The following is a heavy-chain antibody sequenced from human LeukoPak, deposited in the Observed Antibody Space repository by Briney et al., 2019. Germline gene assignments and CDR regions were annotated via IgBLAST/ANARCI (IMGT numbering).Heavy chain of an antibody. CDR2: ISGSGGGT. D-gene: IGHD2-15*01. Sequence: GGSLRLSCAASGFTFSTYAMSWVRQAAGKGLEWVSLISGSGGGTYYADSVEGRFTISRDNSKNTLSLQMSTLRPDDTAMYFCARDSTVGAAYFDFWGQGALVTVSS. CDR1: GFTFSTYA. CDR3: ARDSTVGAAYFDF. V-gene: IGHV3-23*01. J-gene: IGHJ4*02.